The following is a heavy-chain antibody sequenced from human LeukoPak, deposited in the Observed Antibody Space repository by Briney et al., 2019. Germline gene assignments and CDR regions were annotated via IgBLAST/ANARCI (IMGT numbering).Heavy chain of an antibody. J-gene: IGHJ4*02. V-gene: IGHV3-48*01. CDR1: GLTFSRYS. CDR2: ISSSGSTI. CDR3: ARGSFHYYPFF. D-gene: IGHD3-10*01. Sequence: RGCLRLSCAASGLTFSRYSMLWVRQAPGKRLQWVSYISSSGSTIYYADPVQGRFTISRDNARNALFLQMSNLGVDDTAVYYCARGSFHYYPFFWGQGTLVTVSS.